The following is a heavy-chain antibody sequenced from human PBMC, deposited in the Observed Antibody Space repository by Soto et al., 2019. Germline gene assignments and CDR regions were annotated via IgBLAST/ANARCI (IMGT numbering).Heavy chain of an antibody. CDR3: ARDRSRWGALWSFDS. D-gene: IGHD2-21*01. CDR2: ISYDGNQR. V-gene: IGHV3-30-3*01. CDR1: GFTFSSYP. Sequence: QVQLVESGGGVVQPGRSLRLSCAASGFTFSSYPLNWVRQPPGKGLEWVAVISYDGNQRYYADSVKGRVSISRDNSKNTLYLQMNSLSSEDTAVYYCARDRSRWGALWSFDSWGQGTQVTVSS. J-gene: IGHJ4*02.